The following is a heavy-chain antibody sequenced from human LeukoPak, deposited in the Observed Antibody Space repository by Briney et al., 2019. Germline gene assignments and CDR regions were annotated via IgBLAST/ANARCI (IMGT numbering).Heavy chain of an antibody. CDR3: ARVEYQLQWGGNWFDP. CDR2: INPNSGGT. Sequence: GASVKVSCKATGYTFTGYYMHWVRQAPGQGLEWMGWINPNSGGTNYAQKFQGRVTMTRDTSISTAYKELRSLRSDDTAVYYRARVEYQLQWGGNWFDPWGQGTLVTVSS. V-gene: IGHV1-2*02. D-gene: IGHD2-2*01. CDR1: GYTFTGYY. J-gene: IGHJ5*02.